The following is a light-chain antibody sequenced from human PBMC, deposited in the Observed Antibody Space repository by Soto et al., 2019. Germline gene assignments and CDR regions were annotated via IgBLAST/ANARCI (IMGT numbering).Light chain of an antibody. Sequence: DIQLTQSPSSLSASVGDRVTITFRVSQGISSYLNWYRQKPGKVPKLLIYSASNLQSGVPSRFSGSGSGTDFTLAISNLQPEDFATYFCQQFYTYPITFGQGPRLEIK. CDR2: SAS. CDR3: QQFYTYPIT. J-gene: IGKJ5*01. CDR1: QGISSY. V-gene: IGKV1-27*01.